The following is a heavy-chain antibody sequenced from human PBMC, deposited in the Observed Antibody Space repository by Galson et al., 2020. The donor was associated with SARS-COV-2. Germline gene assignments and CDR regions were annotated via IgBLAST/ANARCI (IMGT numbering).Heavy chain of an antibody. CDR2: INHSGST. V-gene: IGHV4-34*01. Sequence: SETLSLTCAVYGGSFSGYYWSWIRQPPGKGLEWIGEINHSGSTHYNPSLKSRVTISVDTSKNQFSLKLSSVTAADTAVYYCARGAVDNEAFDIWGQGTMVTVSS. D-gene: IGHD5-12*01. J-gene: IGHJ3*02. CDR3: ARGAVDNEAFDI. CDR1: GGSFSGYY.